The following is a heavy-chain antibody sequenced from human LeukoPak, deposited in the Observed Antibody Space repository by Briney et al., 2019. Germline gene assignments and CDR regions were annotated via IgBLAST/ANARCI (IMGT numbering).Heavy chain of an antibody. Sequence: PGGSLRLSCAVSGFTVKTYDMHWVRQAPGEGPGWIAYFGISGTIYYADSVRGRFTISRDNAKNSLFLQMNSLRVDDTAIYYCAGFGVYPYWGQGTPVTVSS. J-gene: IGHJ4*02. CDR3: AGFGVYPY. CDR1: GFTVKTYD. D-gene: IGHD5/OR15-5a*01. V-gene: IGHV3-48*01. CDR2: FGISGTI.